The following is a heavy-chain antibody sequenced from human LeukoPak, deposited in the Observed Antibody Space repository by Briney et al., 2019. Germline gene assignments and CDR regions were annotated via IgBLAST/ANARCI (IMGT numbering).Heavy chain of an antibody. CDR1: GFTFSSYA. V-gene: IGHV3-23*01. CDR2: ISGSGGST. Sequence: GGSLRLSCAASGFTFSSYAMSWVRQAPGKGLEWVSAISGSGGSTYYADSVKGRFTISRDNSKNTQYLQMNSLRAEDTAVYYCAKASGSGTYYKSPFDYWGQGTLVTVSS. D-gene: IGHD3-10*01. CDR3: AKASGSGTYYKSPFDY. J-gene: IGHJ4*02.